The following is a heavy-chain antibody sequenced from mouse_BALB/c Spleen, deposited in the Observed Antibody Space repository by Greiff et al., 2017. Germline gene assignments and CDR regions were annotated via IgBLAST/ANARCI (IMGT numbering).Heavy chain of an antibody. CDR2: IRNKANGYTT. Sequence: DVKLVESGGGLVQPGGSLRLSCATSGFTFTDYYMSWVRQPPGKALEWLGFIRNKANGYTTEYSASVKGRFTISRDNSQSILYLQMNTLRAEDSATYYCARDSYRYTYYAMDYWGQGTSVTVSS. CDR3: ARDSYRYTYYAMDY. V-gene: IGHV7-3*02. CDR1: GFTFTDYY. D-gene: IGHD2-14*01. J-gene: IGHJ4*01.